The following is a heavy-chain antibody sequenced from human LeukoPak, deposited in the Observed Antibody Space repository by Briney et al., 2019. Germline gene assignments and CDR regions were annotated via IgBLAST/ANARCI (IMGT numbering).Heavy chain of an antibody. CDR3: ARQGYSSGWYTPKYFDY. D-gene: IGHD6-19*01. V-gene: IGHV4-34*01. J-gene: IGHJ4*02. Sequence: SETLSLTCAVYGGSFSGYYWSWIRQPPGKGLEWIGEINHSGSTNYNPSLKSRVTISVDTSKNQFSLKLSSVTAADTAVYYCARQGYSSGWYTPKYFDYWGQGTLVTVSS. CDR2: INHSGST. CDR1: GGSFSGYY.